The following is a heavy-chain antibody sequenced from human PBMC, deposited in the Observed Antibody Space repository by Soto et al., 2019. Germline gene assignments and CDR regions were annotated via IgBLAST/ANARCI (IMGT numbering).Heavy chain of an antibody. V-gene: IGHV3-74*01. CDR2: INSDGSST. J-gene: IGHJ6*02. D-gene: IGHD6-13*01. Sequence: GGSLRLSCAASGFTFSSYWMHWVRQAPGKGLVWVSRINSDGSSTSYADSVKGRFTISRDNAKNTLYLQMNSLRAEDTAVYYCAREGLDSSSWYRGYYYYYGMDVWGQGTTVIVS. CDR3: AREGLDSSSWYRGYYYYYGMDV. CDR1: GFTFSSYW.